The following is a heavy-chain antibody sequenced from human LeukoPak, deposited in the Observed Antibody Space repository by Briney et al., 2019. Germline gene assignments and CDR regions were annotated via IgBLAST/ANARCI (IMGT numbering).Heavy chain of an antibody. D-gene: IGHD6-19*01. Sequence: GGSLRLSCAASGFTVSSNYMSWVRQAPGKGLEWVSVIYSGGSTYYADSVKGRFTISRDNSKNTLYLQMNSLRAEDTAVYYCARKGHSSGWYYYYYYMDVWGKGTTVTVSS. J-gene: IGHJ6*03. V-gene: IGHV3-66*01. CDR1: GFTVSSNY. CDR2: IYSGGST. CDR3: ARKGHSSGWYYYYYYMDV.